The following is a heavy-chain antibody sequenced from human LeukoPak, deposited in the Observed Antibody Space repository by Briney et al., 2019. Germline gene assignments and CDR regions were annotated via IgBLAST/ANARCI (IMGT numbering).Heavy chain of an antibody. J-gene: IGHJ6*02. CDR1: GYTFTSYG. Sequence: ASVKVSCKASGYTFTSYGISWVRQAPGQGLEWMGWISAYNGNTNYAQKLQGRVTMTTDTSTSTAYMELRSLRSDDTAVYYCARDVSSGYYSYYYYGMDVRGQGTTVTVSS. CDR3: ARDVSSGYYSYYYYGMDV. V-gene: IGHV1-18*01. D-gene: IGHD3-22*01. CDR2: ISAYNGNT.